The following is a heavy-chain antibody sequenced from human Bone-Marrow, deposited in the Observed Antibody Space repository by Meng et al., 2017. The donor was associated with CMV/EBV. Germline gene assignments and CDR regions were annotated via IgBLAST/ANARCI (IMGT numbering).Heavy chain of an antibody. D-gene: IGHD2-8*01. Sequence: GSLRLSCTVSGGSISSSSYYWGWIRQPPGKGLEWIGSIYYSGSTYYNPSLKSRVTISVDTSKNQFSLKLSSVTAADTAVYYCARDRVSGGDVFDIWGQGTMVTVSS. J-gene: IGHJ3*02. CDR1: GGSISSSSYY. V-gene: IGHV4-39*07. CDR3: ARDRVSGGDVFDI. CDR2: IYYSGST.